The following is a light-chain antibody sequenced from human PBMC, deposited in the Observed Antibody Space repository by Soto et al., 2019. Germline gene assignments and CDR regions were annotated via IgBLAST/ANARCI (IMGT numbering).Light chain of an antibody. CDR1: QDISGA. V-gene: IGKV1-13*02. CDR3: QQFNSYPIT. CDR2: DVS. Sequence: AIQVTQSPCSLSASVGDRVTITCRASQDISGALAWYQQKPGKAPNLLIYDVSTLESGVPSRFSGSGSGTEFTLTISSLQPEDFGTFYCQQFNSYPITFGHGTRLEIK. J-gene: IGKJ5*01.